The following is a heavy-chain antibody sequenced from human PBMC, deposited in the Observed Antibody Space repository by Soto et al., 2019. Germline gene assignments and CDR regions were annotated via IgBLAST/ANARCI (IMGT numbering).Heavy chain of an antibody. D-gene: IGHD2-15*01. CDR1: GGYISSGGYY. Sequence: SETLSLTCTFPGGYISSGGYYLSWIRQHPGKGLEWIGYIYYSGSTYYNPSLKSRVTISVDTSKNQFSLKLSSVTAADTAVYYCARGARLYCSGGSCSPRDYYGMDVWGQGTTVTVSS. CDR2: IYYSGST. J-gene: IGHJ6*02. CDR3: ARGARLYCSGGSCSPRDYYGMDV. V-gene: IGHV4-31*03.